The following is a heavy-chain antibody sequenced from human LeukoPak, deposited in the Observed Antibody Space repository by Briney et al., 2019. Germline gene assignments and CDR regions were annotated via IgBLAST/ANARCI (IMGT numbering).Heavy chain of an antibody. CDR2: ISGSGGST. CDR3: AKVMGSYNYFDY. V-gene: IGHV3-23*01. CDR1: GFTFSSYA. J-gene: IGHJ4*02. Sequence: GGSLRLSCAASGFTFSSYAMSWVRQAPGKGLEWVSAISGSGGSTYYADSVKGRFTISRDNSKNTLYLQMNSLRAEDTAVYYRAKVMGSYNYFDYWGQGTLVTVSS. D-gene: IGHD1-26*01.